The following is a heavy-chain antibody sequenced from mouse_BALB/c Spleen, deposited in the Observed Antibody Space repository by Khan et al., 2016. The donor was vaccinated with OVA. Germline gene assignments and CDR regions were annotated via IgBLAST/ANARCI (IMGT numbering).Heavy chain of an antibody. Sequence: DVKLQESGPGLVKPSQSLSLTCTVTGYSITSDYAWNWIRQFPGNNLEWMGYISYSGNTKYTPSLKSRISITRDTSKNQFFLQLNSVTIEDTATYYCARIKGGDFDYWGQGTTLTVSS. CDR2: ISYSGNT. V-gene: IGHV3-2*02. CDR3: ARIKGGDFDY. CDR1: GYSITSDYA. J-gene: IGHJ2*01.